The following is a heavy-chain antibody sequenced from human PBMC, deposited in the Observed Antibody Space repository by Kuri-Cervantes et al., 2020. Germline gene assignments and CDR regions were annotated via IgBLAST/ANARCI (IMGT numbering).Heavy chain of an antibody. V-gene: IGHV1-2*02. CDR1: GYTFTGYY. D-gene: IGHD6-6*01. J-gene: IGHJ4*02. CDR3: ARGAKYSSSGYFDY. CDR2: INSNSGGT. Sequence: ASVKVSCKASGYTFTGYYMHWVRQAPGQGLEWVGWINSNSGGTNYAQRFQGRVSMTRDTSISTAYMELSSLRSDDTAVYYCARGAKYSSSGYFDYWGQGTLVTVSS.